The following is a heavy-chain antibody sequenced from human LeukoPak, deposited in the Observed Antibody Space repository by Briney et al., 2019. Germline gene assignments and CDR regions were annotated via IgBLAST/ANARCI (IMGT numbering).Heavy chain of an antibody. Sequence: PGGSLRLSCAASGFTFSSYAMSWVRQAPGKGLEWVAVISYDGSNKYYADSVKGRFTISRDNSKNTLYLQMNSLRAEDTAVYYCATPLYYYDSSGYFEGFDYWGQGTLVTVSS. CDR3: ATPLYYYDSSGYFEGFDY. CDR2: ISYDGSNK. J-gene: IGHJ4*02. CDR1: GFTFSSYA. V-gene: IGHV3-30*03. D-gene: IGHD3-22*01.